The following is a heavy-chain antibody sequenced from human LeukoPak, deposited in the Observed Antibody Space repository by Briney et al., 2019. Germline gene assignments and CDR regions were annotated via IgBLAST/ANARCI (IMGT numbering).Heavy chain of an antibody. J-gene: IGHJ4*02. CDR1: GGSISSYY. CDR2: IYYSGST. CDR3: ATATLYCSGGSCYPNYFDY. D-gene: IGHD2-15*01. Sequence: KPSETLSLTCTVSGGSISSYYWSWIRQPPGKGLEWIGYIYYSGSTKYNPSLKSRVTISGDTSKNQFSLKLSSVTAADTAVYYCATATLYCSGGSCYPNYFDYWGQGTLVTVSS. V-gene: IGHV4-59*01.